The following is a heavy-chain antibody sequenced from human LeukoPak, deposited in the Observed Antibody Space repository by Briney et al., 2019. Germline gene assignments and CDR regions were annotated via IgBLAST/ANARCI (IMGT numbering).Heavy chain of an antibody. D-gene: IGHD6-19*01. CDR3: ARGEIEALFFSSEYSSGWATYYMDV. J-gene: IGHJ6*03. V-gene: IGHV1-8*03. Sequence: ASVRVSYTPSGYTFTTYDINWVRQATGQGLEWMGWMNPNSGNTGYAQKFQGRVTITRNTSISTAYMELSSLRSEDTAVYYCARGEIEALFFSSEYSSGWATYYMDVWGKGTTVTVSS. CDR2: MNPNSGNT. CDR1: GYTFTTYD.